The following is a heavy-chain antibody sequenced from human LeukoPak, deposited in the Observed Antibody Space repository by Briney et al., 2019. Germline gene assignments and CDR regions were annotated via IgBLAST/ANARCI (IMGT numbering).Heavy chain of an antibody. CDR2: IYYSGST. CDR1: GGSISSSSYY. J-gene: IGHJ4*02. Sequence: PSETLSLTCTVSGGSISSSSYYWGWIRQPPGKGLEWIGSIYYSGSTNCNPSLKSRVTISVDTSKNQFSLKLSSVTAADTGVYYCARAHTYYYDSSGYYLFDYWGQGTLVTVSS. V-gene: IGHV4-39*07. CDR3: ARAHTYYYDSSGYYLFDY. D-gene: IGHD3-22*01.